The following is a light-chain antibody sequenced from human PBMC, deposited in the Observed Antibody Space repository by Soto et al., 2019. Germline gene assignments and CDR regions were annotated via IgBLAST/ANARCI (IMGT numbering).Light chain of an antibody. V-gene: IGLV4-69*01. CDR3: QTWGSGIVV. CDR2: LNSDGSH. J-gene: IGLJ2*01. Sequence: QLVLTQSPSASASLGASDKLTCTLRRGHSNYAIAWHQQQSEKGPRYLMKLNSDGSHSKGDGIPDRFSGSSSGAERYLTISSLQSEDEADYYCQTWGSGIVVFGGGTKLTVL. CDR1: RGHSNYA.